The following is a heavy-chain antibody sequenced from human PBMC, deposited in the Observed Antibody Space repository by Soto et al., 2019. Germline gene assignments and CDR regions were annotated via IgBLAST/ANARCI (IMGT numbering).Heavy chain of an antibody. J-gene: IGHJ3*02. CDR2: IIPVFGAA. CDR3: ARGIWQQLEPAFDI. V-gene: IGHV1-69*13. Sequence: SVKVSCKASGATLDTFINYGITWVRQAPGQGLEWMGGIIPVFGAANHAQKFQGRVTISADESTRTVNMELSSLRSDDTAVYYCARGIWQQLEPAFDIWGQGTMVTVSS. D-gene: IGHD6-13*01. CDR1: GATLDTFINYG.